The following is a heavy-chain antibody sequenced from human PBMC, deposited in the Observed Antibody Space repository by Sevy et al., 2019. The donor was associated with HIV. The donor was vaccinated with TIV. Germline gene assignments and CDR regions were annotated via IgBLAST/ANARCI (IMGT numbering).Heavy chain of an antibody. Sequence: ASVKVSCKGSGYTFARYGLCWLRQAPGQGLEWMEWMGPYNGDRKYAQKFQARVTVTTDTSTSTAYMELRSLISDDTAVYYCARARGSSASPYYLDFWGQGTLVTVSS. V-gene: IGHV1-18*01. D-gene: IGHD6-25*01. J-gene: IGHJ4*02. CDR3: ARARGSSASPYYLDF. CDR1: GYTFARYG. CDR2: MGPYNGDR.